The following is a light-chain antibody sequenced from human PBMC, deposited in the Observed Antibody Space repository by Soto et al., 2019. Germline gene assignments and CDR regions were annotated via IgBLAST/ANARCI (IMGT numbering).Light chain of an antibody. J-gene: IGKJ2*01. CDR3: QQYEDSYS. CDR2: DAS. Sequence: DIQMTQSPSTLFASVGDRVTITCRASHGLGKGLAWYQQKPGKAPKLLVYDASNFHYAVPSRFSASGSGTHFPLTISGLQPDDFGTYYCQQYEDSYSFGQGTAVDI. CDR1: HGLGKG. V-gene: IGKV1-5*01.